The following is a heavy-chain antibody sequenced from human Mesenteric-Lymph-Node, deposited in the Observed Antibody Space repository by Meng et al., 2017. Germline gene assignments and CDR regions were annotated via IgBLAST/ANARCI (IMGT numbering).Heavy chain of an antibody. J-gene: IGHJ4*02. CDR2: INHSGST. CDR1: GGSFSGYY. Sequence: SETLSLTCAVYGGSFSGYYWSWIRQPPGKGLEWIGEINHSGSTNYNPSLKSRVTISVDTSKNQFSLKLSSVTAADTAVYYCAREGDDYGDYGYDYWGQGTLVTVSS. CDR3: AREGDDYGDYGYDY. D-gene: IGHD4-17*01. V-gene: IGHV4-34*01.